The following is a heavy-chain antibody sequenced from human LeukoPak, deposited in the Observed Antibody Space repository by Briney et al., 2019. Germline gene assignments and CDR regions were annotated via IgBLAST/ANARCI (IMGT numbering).Heavy chain of an antibody. J-gene: IGHJ5*02. Sequence: PSETLSLTCAVYGGSFSGYYWSWIRQPPGKGLEWSGEINHSGSTNYNPSLKSRVTISVDTSKNQFSLKLSSVTAADTAVYYCAGVKPYSYCSSTSCYYDWFDPWGQGTLVTVSS. CDR1: GGSFSGYY. D-gene: IGHD2-2*01. CDR3: AGVKPYSYCSSTSCYYDWFDP. CDR2: INHSGST. V-gene: IGHV4-34*01.